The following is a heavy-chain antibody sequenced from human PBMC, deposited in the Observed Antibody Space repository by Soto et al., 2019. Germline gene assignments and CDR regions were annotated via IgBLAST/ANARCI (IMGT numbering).Heavy chain of an antibody. Sequence: PSETLSLTCTVSGGSVSSGSYYWSWIRQPPGKGLEWIGYIYYSGSTNYNPSLKSRVTISVDTSKNQFSLKLSSVTAADTAVYYFAIVYDFSSGFTLSTRNTHQWFDPLRERILVTVCS. J-gene: IGHJ5*02. D-gene: IGHD3-3*01. CDR1: GGSVSSGSYY. CDR3: AIVYDFSSGFTLSTRNTHQWFDP. V-gene: IGHV4-61*01. CDR2: IYYSGST.